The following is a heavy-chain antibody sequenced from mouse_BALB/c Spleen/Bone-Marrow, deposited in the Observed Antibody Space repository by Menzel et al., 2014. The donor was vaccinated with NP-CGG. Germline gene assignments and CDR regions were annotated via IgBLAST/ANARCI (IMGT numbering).Heavy chain of an antibody. CDR2: ISYSGST. Sequence: EVQLVESGPGLVKPSQSLSLTCTVTGYSITSDYAWNWIRQFPGNKLEWVGYISYSGSTSYNPSLKSRISITRDTSKNQFFLQLNSVTTEDTATYYCARKALYYAMDYWGQGTSVTVSS. CDR3: ARKALYYAMDY. J-gene: IGHJ4*01. V-gene: IGHV3-2*02. CDR1: GYSITSDYA.